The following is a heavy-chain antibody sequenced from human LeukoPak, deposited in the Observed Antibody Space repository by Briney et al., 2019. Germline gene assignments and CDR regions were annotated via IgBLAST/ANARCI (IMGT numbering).Heavy chain of an antibody. CDR1: GGSISSYY. CDR2: IYYSGST. J-gene: IGHJ4*02. CDR3: ARRRGYCSGGSCYFYFDY. D-gene: IGHD2-15*01. Sequence: SETLSLTCTVSGGSISSYYWSWIRQPPGKGLEWIGYIYYSGSTNYNPSLKSRVTISVDTSKNQFSLDLSSVTAADTAVYYCARRRGYCSGGSCYFYFDYWGQGTLVTVSS. V-gene: IGHV4-59*08.